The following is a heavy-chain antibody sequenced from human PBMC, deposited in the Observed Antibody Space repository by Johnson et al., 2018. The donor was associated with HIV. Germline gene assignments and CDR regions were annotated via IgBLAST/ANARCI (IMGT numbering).Heavy chain of an antibody. CDR2: IYSGGST. D-gene: IGHD3-10*01. CDR3: AKCGDADAFDI. Sequence: VHLVESGGGLVKPGGSLRLSCAASGFIFSDYYMNWIRQAPGKGLEWVSVIYSGGSTYYADSVKGRFTISRDNSKNTLYLQMNSLRAEDTAVYYCAKCGDADAFDIWGQGTMVTVSS. J-gene: IGHJ3*02. CDR1: GFIFSDYY. V-gene: IGHV3-66*02.